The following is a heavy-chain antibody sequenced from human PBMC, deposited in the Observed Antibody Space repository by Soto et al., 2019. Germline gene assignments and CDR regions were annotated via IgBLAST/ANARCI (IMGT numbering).Heavy chain of an antibody. D-gene: IGHD4-17*01. CDR3: AREGGGLYYGDYFERDYAFDI. CDR2: IYSGGST. J-gene: IGHJ3*02. V-gene: IGHV3-66*01. Sequence: EVQLVESGGGLVQPGGSLRLSCAASGFTVSSNYMRWVRQAPGKGLEWVSVIYSGGSTYYAGSVKGGFTISRDNSKNTLYRQMNSLRAEDTAVYYCAREGGGLYYGDYFERDYAFDIWGQGTMVTVSS. CDR1: GFTVSSNY.